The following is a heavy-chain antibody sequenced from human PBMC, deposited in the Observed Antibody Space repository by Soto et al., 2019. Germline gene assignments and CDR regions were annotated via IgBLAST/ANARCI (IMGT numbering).Heavy chain of an antibody. CDR3: TSEGFFFCSSCCYARYGQDV. CDR1: GLTFRNAW. CDR2: IKSKTDGGTT. D-gene: IGHD2-2*01. J-gene: IGHJ3*01. Sequence: GGSLRLSWAASGLTFRNAWKSWVRQAPGKELEWVGRIKSKTDGGTTDYAAPVIGRFTISRDDSKNTLYLQMNSLKTEDTAVYYFTSEGFFFCSSCCYARYGQDVWGRG. V-gene: IGHV3-15*01.